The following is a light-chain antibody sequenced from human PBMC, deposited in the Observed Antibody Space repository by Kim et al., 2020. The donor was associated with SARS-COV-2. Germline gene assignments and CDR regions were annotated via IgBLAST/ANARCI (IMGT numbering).Light chain of an antibody. J-gene: IGLJ2*01. V-gene: IGLV2-14*03. CDR2: DVT. CDR1: SSDVGSHIY. Sequence: GQPITISCTGTSSDVGSHIYVSWYQQHPGKAPRLMIYDVTSRPSGISNRFSGSKSGNTASLTISGLQAEDEADYYCSSYTSTRTVVFGGGTQLTVL. CDR3: SSYTSTRTVV.